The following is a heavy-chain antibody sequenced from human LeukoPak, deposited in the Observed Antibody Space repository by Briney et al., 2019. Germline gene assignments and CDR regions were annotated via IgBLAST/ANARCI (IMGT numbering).Heavy chain of an antibody. CDR2: IYYSGSS. CDR3: ARQFWGGASCRFDY. CDR1: GGSISSSPHY. D-gene: IGHD3-16*01. J-gene: IGHJ4*02. V-gene: IGHV4-39*01. Sequence: SETLSLTCTVSGGSISSSPHYWGWIRQPPGKGLEWIGSIYYSGSSYYIPSLKSRVIVSVDTSKNQFSLRLSSLTVADTAVYYCARQFWGGASCRFDYWGQGALVTVSS.